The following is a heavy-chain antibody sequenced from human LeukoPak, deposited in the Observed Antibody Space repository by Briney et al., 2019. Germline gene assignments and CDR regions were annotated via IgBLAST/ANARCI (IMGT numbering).Heavy chain of an antibody. CDR2: INPNSGGT. CDR3: AREFSQQLVPYYYYYMDV. D-gene: IGHD6-13*01. Sequence: ASVKVSCKASGYTFTGYYMHWVRQAPGQGLEWMGWINPNSGGTNYAQKFQGRVTMTRDTSISTAYMELSRLRSDDTAVYYCAREFSQQLVPYYYYYMDVWGKGTTVTISS. J-gene: IGHJ6*03. V-gene: IGHV1-2*02. CDR1: GYTFTGYY.